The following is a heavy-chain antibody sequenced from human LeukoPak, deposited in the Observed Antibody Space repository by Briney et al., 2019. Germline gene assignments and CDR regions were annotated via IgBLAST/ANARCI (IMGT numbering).Heavy chain of an antibody. CDR1: GFTFSNAR. D-gene: IGHD6-13*01. CDR3: TTYSSSWYVVREN. CDR2: IKSKTDGGTT. Sequence: GGSLRPSCAASGFTFSNARMSWVRQAPGKGLEWVGRIKSKTDGGTTDYAAPVKGRFTISRDDSKNTLYLQMNSLKTEDTAVYYCTTYSSSWYVVRENWGQGTLVTVSS. J-gene: IGHJ4*02. V-gene: IGHV3-15*01.